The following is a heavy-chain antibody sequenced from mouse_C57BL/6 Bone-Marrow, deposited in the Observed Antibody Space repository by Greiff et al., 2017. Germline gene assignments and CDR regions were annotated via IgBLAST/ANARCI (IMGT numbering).Heavy chain of an antibody. V-gene: IGHV5-6*01. J-gene: IGHJ3*01. D-gene: IGHD1-1*01. CDR2: ISSGGSYT. Sequence: EVQLVESGGDLVKPGGSLKLSCAASGFTFSSYGMSWVRQTPDKRLEWVATISSGGSYTYYPDSVKGRFTISRDNAKNTLYLQMSSLKSEDTAMYDCARQGIYYYGSSYDWFAYWGQGTLVTVSA. CDR3: ARQGIYYYGSSYDWFAY. CDR1: GFTFSSYG.